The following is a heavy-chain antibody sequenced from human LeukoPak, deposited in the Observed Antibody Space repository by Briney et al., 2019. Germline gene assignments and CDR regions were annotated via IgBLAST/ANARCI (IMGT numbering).Heavy chain of an antibody. CDR3: ARGRDIAVAGTSGDFDY. D-gene: IGHD6-19*01. J-gene: IGHJ4*02. CDR2: TYYRSKWYN. V-gene: IGHV6-1*01. CDR1: GDSVSSNSAA. Sequence: SQTLSLTCALSGDSVSSNSAAWNWIRQSPSRGLEWLGRTYYRSKWYNDYAVSVKSRITINPDTSKNQFSLQLNSVTPEDTAVYYCARGRDIAVAGTSGDFDYWGQGTLVTVSS.